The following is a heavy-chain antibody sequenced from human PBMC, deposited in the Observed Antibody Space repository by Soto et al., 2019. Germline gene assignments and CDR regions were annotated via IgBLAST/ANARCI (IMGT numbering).Heavy chain of an antibody. CDR1: GFTFGDYA. V-gene: IGHV3-49*03. Sequence: GGSLRLSCTASGFTFGDYAMIWFRQAPGKGLEWVGFITSKAYGGTTEYAATVKGRFTISRDDSKSIAYLQMNSLKTDDTAVYYCSRVPPHNRPAPLRYSGPAPLVTVSS. CDR2: ITSKAYGGTT. J-gene: IGHJ4*02. CDR3: SRVPPHNRPAPLRY. D-gene: IGHD2-2*01.